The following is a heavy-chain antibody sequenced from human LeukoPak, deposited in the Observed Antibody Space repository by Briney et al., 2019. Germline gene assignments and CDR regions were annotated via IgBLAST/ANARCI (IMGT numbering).Heavy chain of an antibody. CDR3: ARDLSRSYYYGSGRHYYYYMDV. D-gene: IGHD3-10*01. CDR1: GDSVSSNSAA. CDR2: TYYRSKWYN. J-gene: IGHJ6*03. V-gene: IGHV6-1*01. Sequence: SQTLSLTCAISGDSVSSNSAAWNWIRQSPSRGLEWLGRTYYRSKWYNDYAVSVKSRITINPDTSKNQFSLQLNSVTPEDTAVYYCARDLSRSYYYGSGRHYYYYMDVWGKGTTVTVSS.